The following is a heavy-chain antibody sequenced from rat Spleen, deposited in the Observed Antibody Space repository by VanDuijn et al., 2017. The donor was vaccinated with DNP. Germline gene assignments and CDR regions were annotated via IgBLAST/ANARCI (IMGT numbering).Heavy chain of an antibody. J-gene: IGHJ1*01. CDR3: ARSVPLYWYFDF. V-gene: IGHV3-4*01. CDR2: ISYSGST. D-gene: IGHD3-8*01. Sequence: WIWKFPGNKMEWMGYISYSGSTNYNPSLKSRISIIRDTSKNQFFLHLNSVTTEDTATYYCARSVPLYWYFDFWGPGTMVTVSS.